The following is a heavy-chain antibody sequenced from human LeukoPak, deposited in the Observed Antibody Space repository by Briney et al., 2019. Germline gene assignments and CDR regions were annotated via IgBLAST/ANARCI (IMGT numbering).Heavy chain of an antibody. D-gene: IGHD2-2*01. V-gene: IGHV1-69*01. CDR1: GGTFSSYA. J-gene: IGHJ4*02. CDR2: IIPIFGTA. Sequence: ASVKVSCKASGGTFSSYAISWVRQAPGQGLEWMGGIIPIFGTANYAQKFQGRVTITADESTSTAYMELRSLRSDDTAVYYCARGGYCSSTSCSLLPGYWGQGTLVTVSS. CDR3: ARGGYCSSTSCSLLPGY.